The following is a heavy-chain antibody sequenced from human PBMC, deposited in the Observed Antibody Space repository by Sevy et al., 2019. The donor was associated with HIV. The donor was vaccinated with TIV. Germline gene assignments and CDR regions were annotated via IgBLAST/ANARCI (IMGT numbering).Heavy chain of an antibody. CDR1: GFTFSSNW. D-gene: IGHD5-18*01. J-gene: IGHJ5*02. Sequence: GGSLRLSCAASGFTFSSNWMSWVRQAPGKGLEWVATMQQDGSEKYYVDSVKGRLTISRDNAKNSLYLQMNSMRAEDTAVYYCMREAFGRFSYSLDTWGQGTLVTVSS. CDR2: MQQDGSEK. V-gene: IGHV3-7*01. CDR3: MREAFGRFSYSLDT.